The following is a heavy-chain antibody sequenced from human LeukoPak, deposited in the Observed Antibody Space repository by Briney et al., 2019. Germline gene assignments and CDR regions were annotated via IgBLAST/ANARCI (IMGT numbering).Heavy chain of an antibody. D-gene: IGHD3-10*02. V-gene: IGHV3-48*03. Sequence: GGSLRLSCAASGFTFSSYEMNWVLQAPGKGLEWVSYISSSGSTIYYADSVKGRFTISRDNTKNSLYLQMNSLRAEDTAVYYCAELGITMIGGVWGKGTTVTISS. CDR3: AELGITMIGGV. J-gene: IGHJ6*04. CDR2: ISSSGSTI. CDR1: GFTFSSYE.